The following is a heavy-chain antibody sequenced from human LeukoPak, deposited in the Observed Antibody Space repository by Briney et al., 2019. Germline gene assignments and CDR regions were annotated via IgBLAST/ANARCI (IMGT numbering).Heavy chain of an antibody. CDR2: IIPILGIA. CDR3: AREGYAPGGYFDY. V-gene: IGHV1-69*04. D-gene: IGHD5-12*01. Sequence: APVKASCKASGGTFSSYAISWVRQAPGQGLEWMGRIIPILGIANYAQKFQGRVTITADKSTSTAYMELSSLRSEDTAVYYCAREGYAPGGYFDYWGQGTLSPSPQ. J-gene: IGHJ4*02. CDR1: GGTFSSYA.